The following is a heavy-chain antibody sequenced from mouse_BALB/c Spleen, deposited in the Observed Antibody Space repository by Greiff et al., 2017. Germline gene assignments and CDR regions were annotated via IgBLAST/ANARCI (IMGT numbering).Heavy chain of an antibody. V-gene: IGHV14-1*02. CDR2: IDPENGNT. CDR1: GFNIKDYY. J-gene: IGHJ3*01. D-gene: IGHD2-1*01. CDR3: AREYYGNYGFAY. Sequence: EVKVEESGAELVRPGALVKLSCKASGFNIKDYYMHWVKQRPEQGLEWIGWIDPENGNTIYDPKFQGKASITADTSSNTAYLQLSSLTSEDTAVYYCAREYYGNYGFAYWGQGTLVTVSA.